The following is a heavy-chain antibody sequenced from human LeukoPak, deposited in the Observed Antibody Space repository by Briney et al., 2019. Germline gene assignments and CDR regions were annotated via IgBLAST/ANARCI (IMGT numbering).Heavy chain of an antibody. CDR1: GGAINTDYY. D-gene: IGHD6-19*01. J-gene: IGHJ4*02. CDR2: IQYTGNT. Sequence: PSETLSLTCTVSGGAINTDYYWSWIRQHPGKGLEWIGYIQYTGNTYYNPSLKSRVAISVDTSKNQFSLKLTSVAAADTAVYYCARDLSSGWYNYSDYWGQGILVTVSS. CDR3: ARDLSSGWYNYSDY. V-gene: IGHV4-31*03.